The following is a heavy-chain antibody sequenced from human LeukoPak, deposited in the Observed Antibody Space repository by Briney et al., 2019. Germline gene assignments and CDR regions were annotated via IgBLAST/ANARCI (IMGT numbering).Heavy chain of an antibody. CDR2: VSSYNGNT. D-gene: IGHD1-26*01. J-gene: IGHJ3*02. CDR3: ARGRELVVDAFDI. V-gene: IGHV1-18*01. Sequence: ASVKVSCKASGYTFTSYGITWLRQAPGQGLEWMGWVSSYNGNTNHAQKLQGRVTMTTDTSTSTVYMELRSLRSDDTAVYYCARGRELVVDAFDIWGQGTMVTVSS. CDR1: GYTFTSYG.